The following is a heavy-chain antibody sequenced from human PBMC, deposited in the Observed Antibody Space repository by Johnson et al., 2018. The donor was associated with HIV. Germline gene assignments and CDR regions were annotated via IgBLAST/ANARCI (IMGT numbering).Heavy chain of an antibody. CDR3: AKDLTYVISAFDI. J-gene: IGHJ3*02. CDR2: ITGSGGNT. Sequence: VQLVESGGGLVQPGGSLRLSCAASGFAFSNYAMTWVRQAPGKGLEWVSSITGSGGNTYDADSVKGRFTISRDNSKNTLYLQMNSLTAEDTALYYCAKDLTYVISAFDIWGQGTMVTVSS. D-gene: IGHD3-10*02. CDR1: GFAFSNYA. V-gene: IGHV3-23*04.